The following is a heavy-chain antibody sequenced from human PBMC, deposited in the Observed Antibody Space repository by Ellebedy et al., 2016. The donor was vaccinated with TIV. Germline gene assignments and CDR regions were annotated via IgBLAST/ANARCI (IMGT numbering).Heavy chain of an antibody. CDR3: ARYNGPGGWFDP. J-gene: IGHJ5*02. CDR2: IYYSGSA. Sequence: MPSETLSLTCTVSGGSISNSDYYWNWIRQPPGKGLEWIGSIYYSGSAYYNPSLKSRVTVSVDTSKNQFSLNLTSVTAADTAVYYCARYNGPGGWFDPWGQGTLVTVSS. V-gene: IGHV4-39*07. CDR1: GGSISNSDYY. D-gene: IGHD2-8*01.